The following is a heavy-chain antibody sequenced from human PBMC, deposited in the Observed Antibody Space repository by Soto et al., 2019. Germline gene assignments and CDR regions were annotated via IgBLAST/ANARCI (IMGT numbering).Heavy chain of an antibody. J-gene: IGHJ4*02. D-gene: IGHD3-10*01. CDR3: ASCYGSGYRAFDY. Sequence: QVQLVHSGAEVKRPGSSVKVSCQASVDTFNFYSINWVRQSPGLGLEWMGRVNPIVSMSNYAQKFQGRVTMTAYKSTSTAYIELSSLRSEDTAIYYCASCYGSGYRAFDYWGQGALVTVSS. CDR2: VNPIVSMS. CDR1: VDTFNFYS. V-gene: IGHV1-69*02.